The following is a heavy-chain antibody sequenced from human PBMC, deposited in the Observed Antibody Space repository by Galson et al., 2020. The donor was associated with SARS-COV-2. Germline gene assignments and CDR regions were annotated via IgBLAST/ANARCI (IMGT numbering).Heavy chain of an antibody. CDR1: GGSISSSPYY. CDR3: ARHSDSSCFGYFDY. CDR2: IYYSGRT. Sequence: SETLSLTCTVSGGSISSSPYYWGWIRQPPGKGLEWIGSIYYSGRTYYNPSLKSRVTISVDTSKKQFSLRLTSVTAPDAAVYYCARHSDSSCFGYFDYWGQGTLVIVSA. D-gene: IGHD3-22*01. V-gene: IGHV4-39*01. J-gene: IGHJ4*02.